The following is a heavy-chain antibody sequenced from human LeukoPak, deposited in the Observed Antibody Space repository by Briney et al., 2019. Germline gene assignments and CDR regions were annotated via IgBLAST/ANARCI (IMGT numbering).Heavy chain of an antibody. CDR2: IYYSGST. V-gene: IGHV4-31*03. CDR3: ARDGHHYGVDY. CDR1: GGSISSGGYY. J-gene: IGHJ4*02. Sequence: SETLSLTCTVSGGSISSGGYYWSWIRRHPGKGLEWIGYIYYSGSTYYNPSLKSRVTISVDTSKNQFSLKLSSVTAADTAVYYCARDGHHYGVDYWGQGTLVTVSS. D-gene: IGHD4/OR15-4a*01.